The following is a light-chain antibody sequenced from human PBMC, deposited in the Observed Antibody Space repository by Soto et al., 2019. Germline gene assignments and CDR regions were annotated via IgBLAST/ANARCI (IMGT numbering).Light chain of an antibody. V-gene: IGKV1-39*01. J-gene: IGKJ3*01. Sequence: DIQMTQSPSSLCASVGGRVTITCRASQSISSYLNWYQQKPGKSPKLLIYAASSFQSGVPSRFSGSGSGTDFTLNISSLQPEDFATYYCQQSSRTPRGITVGPGTQVDIK. CDR1: QSISSY. CDR3: QQSSRTPRGIT. CDR2: AAS.